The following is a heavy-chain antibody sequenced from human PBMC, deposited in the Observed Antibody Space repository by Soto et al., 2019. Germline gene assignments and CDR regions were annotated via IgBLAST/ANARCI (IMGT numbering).Heavy chain of an antibody. CDR3: ARLGDYDSSGYFSY. D-gene: IGHD3-22*01. V-gene: IGHV4-39*01. J-gene: IGHJ4*02. Sequence: QLQLQESGPGLVKPSETLSLTCTVSGGSISSSSYYWGWIRQPPGKGLEWIGSIYYSGSTYYNPSLKSRVTISVDTSKNQFSLKLSSVTAADTAVYYCARLGDYDSSGYFSYWGQGTLVTFSS. CDR2: IYYSGST. CDR1: GGSISSSSYY.